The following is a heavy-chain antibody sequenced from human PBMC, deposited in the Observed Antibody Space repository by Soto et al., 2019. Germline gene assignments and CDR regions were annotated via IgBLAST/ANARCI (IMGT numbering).Heavy chain of an antibody. V-gene: IGHV3-23*01. Sequence: EVQLSESGGGLVQPGGSLRLSCAASGFTFSSYAVSWVRQAPGKGLEWVSGISGIGTYTYYADSVRGRFTISRDNSRNTLYLQMHSLRVEDTAVYYCAKLSGYDTQAGVWGQGALVTVSS. CDR1: GFTFSSYA. J-gene: IGHJ4*02. CDR3: AKLSGYDTQAGV. D-gene: IGHD5-12*01. CDR2: ISGIGTYT.